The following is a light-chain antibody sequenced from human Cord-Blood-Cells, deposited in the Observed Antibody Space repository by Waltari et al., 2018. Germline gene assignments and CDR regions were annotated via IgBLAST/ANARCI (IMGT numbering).Light chain of an antibody. CDR2: AAS. J-gene: IGKJ5*01. CDR3: QQIYSTLT. V-gene: IGKV1-39*01. CDR1: QSISSS. Sequence: DIQMTQSPSSLSASVGDRVTITCRESQSISSSLNWYQQTPGKAPKLLIYAASNLQSGVQSSFSGSGSGTDLTLIISSLQPDEVASYYCQQIYSTLTFGRGTRLGIK.